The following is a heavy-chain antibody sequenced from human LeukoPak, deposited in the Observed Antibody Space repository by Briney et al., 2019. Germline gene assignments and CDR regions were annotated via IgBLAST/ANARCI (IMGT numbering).Heavy chain of an antibody. J-gene: IGHJ6*02. CDR3: ARVAASSGYYYYYGMDV. CDR1: GGSISSYY. V-gene: IGHV4-59*01. CDR2: IYYSGST. Sequence: PSETLSPTCTVSGGSISSYYWSWIRQPPGKGLEWIGYIYYSGSTNYNPSLKSRVTISVDTSKNQFSLKLSSVTAADTAVYYCARVAASSGYYYYYGMDVWGQGTTVTVSS. D-gene: IGHD3-22*01.